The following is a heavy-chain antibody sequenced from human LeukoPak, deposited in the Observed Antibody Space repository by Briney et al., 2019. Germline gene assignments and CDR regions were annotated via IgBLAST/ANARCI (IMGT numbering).Heavy chain of an antibody. Sequence: GGSLRLSCVASGFTFSSYSMNWVRQAPGKGLEWVSSISSSSSYIYYADSVKGRFTISRDNAKNSLYLQMNSLRAEDTAVYYCARADYSSLSFDYWGQGTLVTVSS. CDR3: ARADYSSLSFDY. CDR2: ISSSSSYI. V-gene: IGHV3-21*01. J-gene: IGHJ4*02. CDR1: GFTFSSYS. D-gene: IGHD6-6*01.